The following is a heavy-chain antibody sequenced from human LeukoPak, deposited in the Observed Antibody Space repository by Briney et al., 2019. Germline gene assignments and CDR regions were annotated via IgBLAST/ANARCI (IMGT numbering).Heavy chain of an antibody. CDR1: GFTFSSYE. J-gene: IGHJ4*02. CDR2: ISSSGSTI. CDR3: ARDLRGRWHNNQDY. D-gene: IGHD5-24*01. V-gene: IGHV3-48*03. Sequence: GGSLRLSCAASGFTFSSYEMNWVRQAPGKGLEWVSYISSSGSTIYYADSVKGRFTISRDNAKNSLYLQMNSLRAEDTAVYYCARDLRGRWHNNQDYWGQGTLVTVSS.